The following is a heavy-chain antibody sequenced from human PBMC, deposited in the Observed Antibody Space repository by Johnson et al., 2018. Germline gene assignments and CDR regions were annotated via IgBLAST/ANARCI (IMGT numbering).Heavy chain of an antibody. D-gene: IGHD5-24*01. CDR3: TTDWVHGEGYNSRY. Sequence: EVQLVESGGGLVRPGGSLRLSCAASGFTFSDAWMAWVRQAPGKGLEWVGRMTSKAAGGTTDYAPPVHGRFSISRDDSKNTLYLEMSSLQAEDTAVYYCTTDWVHGEGYNSRYCGQGTLVTVSS. J-gene: IGHJ4*02. CDR1: GFTFSDAW. CDR2: MTSKAAGGTT. V-gene: IGHV3-15*01.